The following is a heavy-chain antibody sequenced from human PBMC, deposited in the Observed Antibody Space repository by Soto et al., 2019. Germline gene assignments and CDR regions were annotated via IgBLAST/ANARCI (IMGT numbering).Heavy chain of an antibody. J-gene: IGHJ4*02. CDR1: GGSISSGDYY. CDR2: IYYNGST. Sequence: QVQLQDSGPGLVKPSQTLSLTCSVSGGSISSGDYYWSWIRQPPGKGLEWIGYIYYNGSTYYNPSLKSRVTISIDRPKNQFSLKLSSVTAAGTAVYYCARDWYSSSAGFDYWGQGTLVTVSS. D-gene: IGHD6-6*01. V-gene: IGHV4-30-4*01. CDR3: ARDWYSSSAGFDY.